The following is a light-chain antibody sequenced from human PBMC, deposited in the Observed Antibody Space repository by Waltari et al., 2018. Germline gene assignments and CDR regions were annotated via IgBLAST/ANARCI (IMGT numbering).Light chain of an antibody. CDR2: EVT. V-gene: IGLV2-23*02. CDR1: DSDVGTYNL. CDR3: CSYAGSSTV. J-gene: IGLJ3*02. Sequence: QSALTQPASVSGSPGQSITISCTGSDSDVGTYNLVSWYQQHPGKAPKLMIYEVTKRPAVFTNRFSGSKSGNTASLTISGLQAEDEADYYCCSYAGSSTVFGGGTKLTVL.